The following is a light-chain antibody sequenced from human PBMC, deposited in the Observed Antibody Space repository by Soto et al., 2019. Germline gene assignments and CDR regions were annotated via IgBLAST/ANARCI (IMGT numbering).Light chain of an antibody. Sequence: ETVMTQSPATLSVSPGERATLSCRASQSVSSKLAWYQQKPGQAPRLLIYGASTRATGIPARFSGSGSGTELTLTVSSLQSEDFAVYYCQQYDDWHPITFGQGTRLEIK. CDR3: QQYDDWHPIT. J-gene: IGKJ5*01. V-gene: IGKV3D-15*01. CDR2: GAS. CDR1: QSVSSK.